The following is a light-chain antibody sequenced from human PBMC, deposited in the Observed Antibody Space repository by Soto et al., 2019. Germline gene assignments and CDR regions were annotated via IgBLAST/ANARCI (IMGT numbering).Light chain of an antibody. CDR3: SSYTSTSTLHWV. CDR2: EVS. V-gene: IGLV2-14*01. CDR1: SSDVGGYNY. J-gene: IGLJ3*02. Sequence: QSALTQPASVSGSPGQSITISCTGTSSDVGGYNYVSWYQQHPGKAPKLMIYEVSYRPSGVSNRFSGSKSANTASLTISGLQAEDEADYYCSSYTSTSTLHWVFGGGTKLTVL.